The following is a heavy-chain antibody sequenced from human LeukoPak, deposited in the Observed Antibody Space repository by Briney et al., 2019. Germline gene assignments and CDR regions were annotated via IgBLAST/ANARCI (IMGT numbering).Heavy chain of an antibody. CDR3: ARHYAAGTWWFDP. V-gene: IGHV3-7*03. CDR2: TNQDGSVK. J-gene: IGHJ5*02. D-gene: IGHD6-13*01. Sequence: GGSLRLSCAASGFTGSNNYVSWVRQAPGEGLEWVANTNQDGSVKSYVDSMKGRFTISRDNTKNTLYLQMNDLRAEDTALYHCARHYAAGTWWFDPWGQGTLVTVSS. CDR1: GFTGSNNY.